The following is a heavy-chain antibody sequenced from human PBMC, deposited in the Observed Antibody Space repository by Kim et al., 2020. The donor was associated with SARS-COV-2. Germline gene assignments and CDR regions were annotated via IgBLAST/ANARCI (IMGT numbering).Heavy chain of an antibody. CDR1: GGSIASGGKF. CDR2: ISYSGNP. D-gene: IGHD2-2*01. CDR3: ARGQPLDY. Sequence: SETLSLTCSVSGGSIASGGKFWTWIRQHPAKGLEWIGYISYSGNPHYSPPLRGRVSISLQTSENQFSLELTSVTAADTAVYYCARGQPLDYWGQGILVT. J-gene: IGHJ4*02. V-gene: IGHV4-31*03.